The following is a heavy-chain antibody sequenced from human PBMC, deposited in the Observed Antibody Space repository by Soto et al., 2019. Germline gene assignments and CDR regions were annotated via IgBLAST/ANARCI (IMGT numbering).Heavy chain of an antibody. J-gene: IGHJ4*02. CDR3: GSVFEY. Sequence: GAYLRLSFSASGFGFSPYTMHWVRQAPLKGQVWVSRIDSDGIYTSYADSVKGRFTISRDNAKNTLYLQMNDLRTEDTAVYYCGSVFEYWGQGSLVTVS. CDR1: GFGFSPYT. V-gene: IGHV3-74*01. CDR2: IDSDGIYT.